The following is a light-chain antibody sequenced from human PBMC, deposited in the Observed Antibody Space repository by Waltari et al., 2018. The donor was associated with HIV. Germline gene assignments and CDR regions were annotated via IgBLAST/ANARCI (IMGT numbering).Light chain of an antibody. Sequence: QSALTQPASVSGSPGQSITISCTGTSSDVGIYNLVSWYQQYPGKAPKLMIYEGSKRPSGVSNRFSGSKSGNTASLTISGLQTEDEADYYCAAWDDSLNAYVFGSGTKVTVL. CDR3: AAWDDSLNAYV. V-gene: IGLV2-23*01. CDR1: SSDVGIYNL. J-gene: IGLJ1*01. CDR2: EGS.